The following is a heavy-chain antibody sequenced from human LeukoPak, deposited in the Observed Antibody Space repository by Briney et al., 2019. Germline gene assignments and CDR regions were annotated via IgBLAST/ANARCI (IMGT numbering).Heavy chain of an antibody. CDR3: AKDPENGELGEYYYYYMDV. D-gene: IGHD3-10*01. CDR1: GFTFSSYG. Sequence: GGSLRLSCAASGFTFSSYGMSWVRQAPGKGLEWVSAISGSGGSTYYADSVKGRFTISRDNSKNTLYLQMNSLRAEDTAVYYCAKDPENGELGEYYYYYMDVWGKGTTVTISS. J-gene: IGHJ6*03. CDR2: ISGSGGST. V-gene: IGHV3-23*01.